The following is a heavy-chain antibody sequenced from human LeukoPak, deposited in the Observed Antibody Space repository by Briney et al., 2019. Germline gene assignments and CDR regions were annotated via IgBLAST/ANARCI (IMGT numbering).Heavy chain of an antibody. J-gene: IGHJ3*01. CDR1: GGSISSYY. V-gene: IGHV4-59*08. D-gene: IGHD6-6*01. Sequence: SETLSLTCTVSGGSISSYYGNGIRQPPGKGLEWRGYIYYCGSTIYHLSLKSRVTTLVDPSKTQFSLRLSSVTAADTAVYYCAREYSSSSGRRAFDFWGQGTMVSVSS. CDR2: IYYCGST. CDR3: AREYSSSSGRRAFDF.